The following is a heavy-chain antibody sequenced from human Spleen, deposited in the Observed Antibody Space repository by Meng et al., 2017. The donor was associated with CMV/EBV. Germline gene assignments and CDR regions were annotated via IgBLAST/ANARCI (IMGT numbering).Heavy chain of an antibody. D-gene: IGHD2-8*01. CDR2: MYYSGST. V-gene: IGHV4-59*01. J-gene: IGHJ4*02. Sequence: SETLSLTCTVSGASISSYYWSWIRQPPGKGLEWIGYMYYSGSTNYNPSLKSRVTISVDTSKNQFSLKLSSVTAADTAVYYCARDRMAIGHYFDSWGQGTLVTVSS. CDR3: ARDRMAIGHYFDS. CDR1: GASISSYY.